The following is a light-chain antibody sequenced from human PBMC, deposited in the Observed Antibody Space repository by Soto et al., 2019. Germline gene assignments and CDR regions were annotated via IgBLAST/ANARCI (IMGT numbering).Light chain of an antibody. V-gene: IGLV1-40*01. J-gene: IGLJ1*01. CDR1: SSNIGAGYD. CDR2: STN. Sequence: QSVLTQPPSVSGAPGQRVTISCTGSSSNIGAGYDVHWYQQLPGTAPKLLIYSTNQRPSGVPDRFSGSKSGNSASLAISGLQSEDEADYYCAGWDDSLNGYAFGTGTKLTVL. CDR3: AGWDDSLNGYA.